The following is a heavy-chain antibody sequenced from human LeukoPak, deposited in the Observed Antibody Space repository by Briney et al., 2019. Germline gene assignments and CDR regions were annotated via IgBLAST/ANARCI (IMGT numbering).Heavy chain of an antibody. Sequence: PGRSLRLSCAASGFTFSTYAMTWVRQAPGKGLEWVSAITGSGGATYYADSVKGRFTISRDNSKSTLFLQMNSLRAEDTAIYYCATYRQVMLPFESWGQGTLVTVSS. J-gene: IGHJ4*02. CDR3: ATYRQVMLPFES. CDR1: GFTFSTYA. D-gene: IGHD5-18*01. CDR2: ITGSGGAT. V-gene: IGHV3-23*01.